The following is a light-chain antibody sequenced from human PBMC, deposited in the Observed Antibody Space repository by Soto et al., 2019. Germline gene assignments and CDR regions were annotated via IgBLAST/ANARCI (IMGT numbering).Light chain of an antibody. V-gene: IGKV1-39*01. Sequence: DIQMTQSPSSLSAFVGDRVTITCRASQSIRSYLNWYQQKPGKAPKLLIYGASSLQSGVPSRFSGSGSGTDFTLTISSLQPEDFATYYCQQSYSSITFGQGTRLEIK. CDR3: QQSYSSIT. CDR1: QSIRSY. J-gene: IGKJ5*01. CDR2: GAS.